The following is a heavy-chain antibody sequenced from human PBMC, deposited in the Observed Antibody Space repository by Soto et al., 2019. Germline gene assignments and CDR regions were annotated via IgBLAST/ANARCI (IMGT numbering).Heavy chain of an antibody. D-gene: IGHD3-22*01. CDR2: LYYGRSA. J-gene: IGHJ4*02. CDR3: ALRSMAVVPEY. Sequence: QVQLQESGPGLVKPSETLSLTCAVSGDSISSYYCMWIRQPPGKGLESIGYLYYGRSANYNPSLKSRVILSVDTSTNQCSLTLSSMTPADTAVYYCALRSMAVVPEYWGQGTLVTVSS. CDR1: GDSISSYY. V-gene: IGHV4-59*01.